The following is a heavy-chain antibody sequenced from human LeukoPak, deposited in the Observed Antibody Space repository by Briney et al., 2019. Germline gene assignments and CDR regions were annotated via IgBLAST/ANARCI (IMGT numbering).Heavy chain of an antibody. CDR1: GGSISSGSYY. Sequence: SETLSLTCTVSGGSISSGSYYWGWIRQPPGKGLEWIGSIYYSGSSYYNPSLKSRVTISVDTSKNQFSLKLSSVTAADTAVYYCARVTDAQGDYWGQGTLVTVSS. CDR3: ARVTDAQGDY. CDR2: IYYSGSS. J-gene: IGHJ4*02. V-gene: IGHV4-39*07. D-gene: IGHD2-8*01.